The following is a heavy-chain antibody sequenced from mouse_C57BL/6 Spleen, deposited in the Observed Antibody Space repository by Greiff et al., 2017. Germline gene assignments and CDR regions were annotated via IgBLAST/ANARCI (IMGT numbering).Heavy chain of an antibody. CDR2: ILPGSGST. J-gene: IGHJ2*01. Sequence: QVQLQQSGAELMKPGASVKLSCKATGYTFTGYWIEWVKQRPGHGLEWIGEILPGSGSTNYTEKFKGKATFTADTSSNTAYMQLSSLTTEDSAIYYCARKVGQPGYYFDYWGQGTTLTVSS. CDR1: GYTFTGYW. D-gene: IGHD1-1*02. CDR3: ARKVGQPGYYFDY. V-gene: IGHV1-9*01.